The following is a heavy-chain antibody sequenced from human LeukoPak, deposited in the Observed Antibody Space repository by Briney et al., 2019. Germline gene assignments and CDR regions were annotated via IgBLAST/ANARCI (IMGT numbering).Heavy chain of an antibody. CDR2: FDPEDGET. J-gene: IGHJ6*02. CDR1: GYTLTELS. CDR3: ARVVMTTVVTPPLLGMDV. V-gene: IGHV1-24*01. D-gene: IGHD4-23*01. Sequence: ASVKVSCKVSGYTLTELSMHWVRQAPGKGLEWMGGFDPEDGETIYAQKFQGRVTMTEDTSTDTAYMELCSLRSEDTAVYYCARVVMTTVVTPPLLGMDVWGQGTTVTVSS.